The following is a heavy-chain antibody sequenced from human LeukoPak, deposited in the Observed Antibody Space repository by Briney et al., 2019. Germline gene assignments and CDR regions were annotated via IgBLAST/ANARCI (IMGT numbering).Heavy chain of an antibody. D-gene: IGHD3-22*01. J-gene: IGHJ4*02. Sequence: GEPLKISCKGSGYSFTSYWIGWVRQMPGKGLEWMGIIYPGDSDTRYSPSFQGQVTISADKSISTAYLQWSSLKASDTAMYYCARGGYYYDSSGSYYFDYWGQGTLVTVSS. V-gene: IGHV5-51*01. CDR1: GYSFTSYW. CDR3: ARGGYYYDSSGSYYFDY. CDR2: IYPGDSDT.